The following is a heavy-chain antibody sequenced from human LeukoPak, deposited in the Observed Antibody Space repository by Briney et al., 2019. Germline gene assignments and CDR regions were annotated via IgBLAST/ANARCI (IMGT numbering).Heavy chain of an antibody. CDR3: TRGPRSGTKVVDY. V-gene: IGHV3-49*03. D-gene: IGHD3-10*01. CDR2: IRTKAYGGTT. Sequence: PERSLRLSCTASGFIFGDYAMSWFRQAPGKGLEWVGFIRTKAYGGTTEYAASVKGRFTISRDDSKSIAYLQMNSLKTEDTAVYYCTRGPRSGTKVVDYWGQGTLVTVSS. CDR1: GFIFGDYA. J-gene: IGHJ4*02.